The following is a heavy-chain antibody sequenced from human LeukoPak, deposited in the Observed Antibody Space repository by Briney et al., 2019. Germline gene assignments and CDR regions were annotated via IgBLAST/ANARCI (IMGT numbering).Heavy chain of an antibody. V-gene: IGHV3-73*01. Sequence: EGSLRLSCTASGFTFSDSAAHWVRQASGKGLEWLGLIRPKARNYATAYAASVKGRFTVSRDDSQNTAYLQMNSLETEDTAVYYCSFRADIGDYRGHATWGQGILVTVSS. J-gene: IGHJ4*02. D-gene: IGHD4-17*01. CDR2: IRPKARNYAT. CDR1: GFTFSDSA. CDR3: SFRADIGDYRGHAT.